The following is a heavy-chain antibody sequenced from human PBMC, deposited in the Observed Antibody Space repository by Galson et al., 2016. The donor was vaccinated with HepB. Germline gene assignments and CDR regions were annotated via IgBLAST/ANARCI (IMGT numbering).Heavy chain of an antibody. D-gene: IGHD3-16*01. V-gene: IGHV4-39*01. CDR3: AKWVSFGHSDV. Sequence: ETLSLTCNVSGGFISSNNYHRGWVRRPPGKGLEWIGNITYGGSTLYNPSLEGRVTISLDASNNQFSLKVNSVTATDTAVYFCAKWVSFGHSDVWGKGTTVTVSS. CDR2: ITYGGST. CDR1: GGFISSNNYH. J-gene: IGHJ6*04.